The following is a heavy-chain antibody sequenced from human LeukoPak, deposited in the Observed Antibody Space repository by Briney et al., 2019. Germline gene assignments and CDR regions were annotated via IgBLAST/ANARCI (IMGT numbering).Heavy chain of an antibody. V-gene: IGHV4-31*03. CDR1: GGSISSGGYY. D-gene: IGHD4-17*01. CDR3: ARAAPDYARSYYGMDV. CDR2: IYYSGST. J-gene: IGHJ6*02. Sequence: SETLSLTCTVSGGSISSGGYYWSWIRQHPGKGLEWIGYIYYSGSTYYNPSLKSRVTISVDTSKNQFSLKLNSVTVADTAVYYCARAAPDYARSYYGMDVWGQGTAVTVSS.